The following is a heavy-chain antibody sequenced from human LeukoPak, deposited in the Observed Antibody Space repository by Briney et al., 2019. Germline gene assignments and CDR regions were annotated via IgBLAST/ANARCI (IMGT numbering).Heavy chain of an antibody. CDR2: ISGSGGST. D-gene: IGHD3-22*01. CDR3: ARDAVVVISAYFDY. V-gene: IGHV3-23*01. CDR1: GFTFSNFG. Sequence: PGGTLRLSCAASGFTFSNFGMSWVRQAPGKGLEWVSVISGSGGSTYYADSVKGRFTISRDNSKNTLYLQMNSLRAEDTAVYYCARDAVVVISAYFDYWGQGTLVTVSS. J-gene: IGHJ4*02.